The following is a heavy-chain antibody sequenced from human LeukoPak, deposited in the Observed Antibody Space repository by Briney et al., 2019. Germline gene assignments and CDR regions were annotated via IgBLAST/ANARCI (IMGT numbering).Heavy chain of an antibody. D-gene: IGHD2-2*01. CDR2: INPSGGST. Sequence: GASVKVSSKASGYTFTSCYMHWVRQAPGQGLEWMGIINPSGGSTSYAQKFQGRVTMTRDTSTSTVYMELSSLRSEDTAVYYCASRYCSCTSCYLSYWGQGTLVTVSS. V-gene: IGHV1-46*01. J-gene: IGHJ4*02. CDR1: GYTFTSCY. CDR3: ASRYCSCTSCYLSY.